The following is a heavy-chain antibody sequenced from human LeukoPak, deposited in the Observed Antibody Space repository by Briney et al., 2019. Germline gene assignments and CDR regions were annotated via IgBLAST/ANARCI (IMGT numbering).Heavy chain of an antibody. CDR2: ISSSSSYI. Sequence: GGSLRLSCAASGFTFSSYSMNWVRQAPGKGLEWVSSISSSSSYIYYADSVKGRFTISRDNAKNSLYLQMNSLRADDTAVYYCARAIRDTYWYGGDYWGQGTLVTVSS. CDR1: GFTFSSYS. V-gene: IGHV3-21*01. J-gene: IGHJ4*02. D-gene: IGHD3-10*01. CDR3: ARAIRDTYWYGGDY.